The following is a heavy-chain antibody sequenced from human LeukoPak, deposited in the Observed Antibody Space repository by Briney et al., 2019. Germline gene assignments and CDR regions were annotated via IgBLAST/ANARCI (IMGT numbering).Heavy chain of an antibody. CDR1: GFTVSSNY. V-gene: IGHV3-11*01. D-gene: IGHD6-13*01. Sequence: PGGSLRLSCAASGFTVSSNYMSWIRQAPGKGLEWVSYISSSGSTIYYADSVKGRFTISRDNAKNSLYLQMNSLRAEDTAVYYCARVGGLAAAVGTVPYYYYGMDVWGQGTTVTVSS. CDR2: ISSSGSTI. CDR3: ARVGGLAAAVGTVPYYYYGMDV. J-gene: IGHJ6*02.